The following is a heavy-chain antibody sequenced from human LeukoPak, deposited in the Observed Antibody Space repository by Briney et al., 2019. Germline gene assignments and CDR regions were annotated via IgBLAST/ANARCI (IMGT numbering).Heavy chain of an antibody. V-gene: IGHV4-4*02. CDR1: GGSISSSNW. CDR2: IYHSGST. Sequence: SETLSLTYDVSGGSISSSNWWSWVRQPPGKGLEWIGKIYHSGSTNYNPSLKSRVTISVDKSKNQFTLKLSSVTAADTAVYYCARGSQYYDFWSGHWFDPWGQGTLVTVSS. D-gene: IGHD3-3*01. J-gene: IGHJ5*02. CDR3: ARGSQYYDFWSGHWFDP.